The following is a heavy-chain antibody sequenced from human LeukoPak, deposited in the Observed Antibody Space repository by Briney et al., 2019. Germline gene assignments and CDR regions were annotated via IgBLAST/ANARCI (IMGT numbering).Heavy chain of an antibody. D-gene: IGHD3-22*01. CDR3: ARDLIGYYDSSGYYRRGASDI. CDR2: IYHSGST. V-gene: IGHV4-30-2*01. J-gene: IGHJ3*02. CDR1: GGSISSGGYS. Sequence: SETLSLTCAVSGGSISSGGYSWSWIRQPPGTGLEWIGYIYHSGSTYYNPSLKSRVTISVDRSKNQFSLKLSSVTAADTAVYYCARDLIGYYDSSGYYRRGASDIWGQGTMVTVSS.